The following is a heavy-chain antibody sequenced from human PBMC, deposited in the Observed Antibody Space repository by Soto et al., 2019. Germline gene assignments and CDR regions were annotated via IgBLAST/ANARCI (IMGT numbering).Heavy chain of an antibody. CDR1: GASINNYY. CDR3: ARYSSAWYLSFDS. D-gene: IGHD6-19*01. J-gene: IGHJ4*02. V-gene: IGHV4-4*07. CDR2: MYTSGST. Sequence: LSLTCTVSGASINNYYWNWIRQPAGKGLEWIGRMYTSGSTNYNPSLKSRVTMSVDTSKNQFSLKLSSVTAADTAVYYCARYSSAWYLSFDSWGQGTLVTVSS.